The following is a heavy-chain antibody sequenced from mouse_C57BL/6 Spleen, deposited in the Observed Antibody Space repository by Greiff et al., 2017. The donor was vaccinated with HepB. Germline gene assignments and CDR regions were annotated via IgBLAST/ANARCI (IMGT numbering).Heavy chain of an antibody. V-gene: IGHV1-26*01. D-gene: IGHD1-1*01. J-gene: IGHJ2*01. Sequence: EVQLQQSGPELVKPGASVKISCKASGYTFTDYYMNWVKQSHGKSLEWIGDINPNNGGTSYNQKFKGKATLTVDKSSSTAYMELRSLTSEDSAVYYCASSLLLRLAPLYFDYWGQGTTLTVSS. CDR3: ASSLLLRLAPLYFDY. CDR2: INPNNGGT. CDR1: GYTFTDYY.